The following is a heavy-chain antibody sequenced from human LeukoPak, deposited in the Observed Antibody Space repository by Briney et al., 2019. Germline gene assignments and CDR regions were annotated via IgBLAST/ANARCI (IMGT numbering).Heavy chain of an antibody. CDR1: GGSISSSSYY. J-gene: IGHJ5*02. CDR3: AGSRIAAAGTDR. Sequence: SETLSLTCTVSGGSISSSSYYWGWIRQPPGKGLEWIGSIYYSGSTYYNPSLKSRVTISVDTSKNQFSLKLSSVTAADTAVYYCAGSRIAAAGTDRWGQGNLVTVSS. CDR2: IYYSGST. V-gene: IGHV4-39*01. D-gene: IGHD6-13*01.